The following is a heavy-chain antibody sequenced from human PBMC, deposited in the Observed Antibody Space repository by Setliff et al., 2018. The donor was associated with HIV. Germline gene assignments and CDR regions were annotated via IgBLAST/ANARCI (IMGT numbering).Heavy chain of an antibody. J-gene: IGHJ3*02. D-gene: IGHD5-18*01. Sequence: SVTLSLTCTVSGGSIYGSDYYWGWIRQPPGKGLESIGSIYYSGSTYYKPSLKSRVTISVDTSKNQFSLKLSSVTAADTAVYYCARPRYTYGTPPAFDIWGRGTVVTVSS. CDR1: GGSIYGSDYY. CDR2: IYYSGST. CDR3: ARPRYTYGTPPAFDI. V-gene: IGHV4-39*01.